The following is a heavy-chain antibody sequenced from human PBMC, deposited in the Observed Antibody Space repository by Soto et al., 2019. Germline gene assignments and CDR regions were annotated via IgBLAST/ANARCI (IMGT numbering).Heavy chain of an antibody. J-gene: IGHJ6*02. Sequence: QVQLVQSGVEVKKPGASVKVSCKASGYTFSSSSISWVRQAPGQGLEWMGWINVYNGDTIYVQKFQGRGTMTTDTSTSTAYMELTSLTSDDTAIYYCARDIGGGEDVWGQGTTVTVSS. CDR3: ARDIGGGEDV. CDR1: GYTFSSSS. CDR2: INVYNGDT. V-gene: IGHV1-18*01. D-gene: IGHD3-16*01.